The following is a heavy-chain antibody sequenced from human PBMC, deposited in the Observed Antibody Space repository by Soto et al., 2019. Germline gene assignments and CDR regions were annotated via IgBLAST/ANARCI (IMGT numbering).Heavy chain of an antibody. J-gene: IGHJ6*02. V-gene: IGHV1-18*04. CDR2: ISAYNGNT. CDR1: GYTFTSNS. CDR3: ARDNHYRVQLWPGYYYGMDV. D-gene: IGHD5-18*01. Sequence: ASVKVSCKASGYTFTSNSIGWVRQAPGQGLEWMGWISAYNGNTNYAQKLQGRVTMTTDTSTSTAYMELRSLRSDDTAVYYCARDNHYRVQLWPGYYYGMDVWGQGTTVTVSS.